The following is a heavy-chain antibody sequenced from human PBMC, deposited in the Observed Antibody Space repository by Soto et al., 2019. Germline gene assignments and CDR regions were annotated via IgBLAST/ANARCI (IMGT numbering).Heavy chain of an antibody. V-gene: IGHV1-3*01. CDR3: AIKIPYYYDTSGFKDAFDI. D-gene: IGHD3-22*01. CDR2: INAGNSNT. CDR1: GYTFTTYT. Sequence: ASVKVSCKASGYTFTTYTMHWVRQAPGQRLEWMGWINAGNSNTKYSQKFQGRVTITRDTSASTAYMELSSLRSEDTAVYYCAIKIPYYYDTSGFKDAFDIWGQGTMVTVSS. J-gene: IGHJ3*02.